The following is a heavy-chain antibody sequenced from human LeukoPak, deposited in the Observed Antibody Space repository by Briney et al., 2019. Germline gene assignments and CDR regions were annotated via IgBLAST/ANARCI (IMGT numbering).Heavy chain of an antibody. CDR3: ARALYPPDFRSGRAPYYFDK. V-gene: IGHV4-4*02. Sequence: RSSETLSLTCAVSGGSISSSNWWNWVRQTPGKGLEWIGEIYHRGNTHYNPSLKSRVTMSVDTSTNQFSLRVNSVTAADTAVYYCARALYPPDFRSGRAPYYFDKWGRGTLVTVSS. J-gene: IGHJ4*02. CDR2: IYHRGNT. CDR1: GGSISSSNW. D-gene: IGHD4-11*01.